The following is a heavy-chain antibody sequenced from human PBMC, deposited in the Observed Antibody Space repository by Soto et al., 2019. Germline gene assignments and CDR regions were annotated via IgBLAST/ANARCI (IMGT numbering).Heavy chain of an antibody. D-gene: IGHD5-12*01. CDR3: ARDGYSGYDWDYYYGMDV. Sequence: SVKVSFKSSGGTFISYGISWVRQAPGQGLEWMGGIIPIFGTANYSQKFQGRVTITADESTSTAYMELSSLRSEDTAVYYCARDGYSGYDWDYYYGMDVWGQGTTVTVSS. CDR1: GGTFISYG. V-gene: IGHV1-69*13. CDR2: IIPIFGTA. J-gene: IGHJ6*02.